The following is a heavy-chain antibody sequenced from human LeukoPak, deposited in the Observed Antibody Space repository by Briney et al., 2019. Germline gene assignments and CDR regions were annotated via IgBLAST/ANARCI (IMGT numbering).Heavy chain of an antibody. V-gene: IGHV3-7*01. Sequence: GGSLRLSCATSGFNFNTKWMTWLRQAPGRGLEWVANINQDGSEKYHGDSVKGRFIISRDNAKRSLFLEMSSLRAEDTAVYYCADPPSDFWGQGTLVAVSS. CDR1: GFNFNTKW. CDR2: INQDGSEK. CDR3: ADPPSDF. J-gene: IGHJ4*02.